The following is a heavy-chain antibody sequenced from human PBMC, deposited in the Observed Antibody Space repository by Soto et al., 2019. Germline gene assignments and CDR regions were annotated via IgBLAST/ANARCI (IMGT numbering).Heavy chain of an antibody. CDR1: GFTFDDYA. J-gene: IGHJ4*02. V-gene: IGHV3-9*01. CDR2: INWNSGSI. D-gene: IGHD6-6*01. Sequence: EVQLVESGGGLVQPGRSLRLSCAASGFTFDDYAMHWVRQAPGKGLEWVSSINWNSGSIGYADSVKGRFTISRDNAKNSLYLQMNILRAEDTALYYCAKDDYSSSSGMDYWGQGTLVTVSS. CDR3: AKDDYSSSSGMDY.